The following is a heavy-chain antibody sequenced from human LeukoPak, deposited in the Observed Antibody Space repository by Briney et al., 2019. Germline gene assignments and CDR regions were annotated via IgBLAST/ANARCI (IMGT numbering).Heavy chain of an antibody. Sequence: PGGSLRLSCAASGFTFDDYAMHWVRQAPGKGLEWVSGISWNSGSIGYADSVKGRFTISRDNSKSTLYLQMTSLRAEDTGVYYCAKKIDSGSYPLDYWGQGTLVTISS. CDR2: ISWNSGSI. D-gene: IGHD3-10*01. CDR3: AKKIDSGSYPLDY. J-gene: IGHJ4*02. V-gene: IGHV3-9*01. CDR1: GFTFDDYA.